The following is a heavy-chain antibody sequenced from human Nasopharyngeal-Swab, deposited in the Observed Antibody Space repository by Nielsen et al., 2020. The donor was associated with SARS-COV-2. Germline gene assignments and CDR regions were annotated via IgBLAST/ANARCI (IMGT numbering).Heavy chain of an antibody. J-gene: IGHJ6*03. D-gene: IGHD2-2*02. CDR3: ARGDIVVVPAAILYCYYYMDV. CDR1: GFTFSSYW. CDR2: IKQDGSEK. Sequence: GGSLRLSCAASGFTFSSYWMSWVRQAPGKGLEWVANIKQDGSEKYYVDSVKGRFTISRDNAKNSLYLQMNSLRAEDTAVYYCARGDIVVVPAAILYCYYYMDVWGKGTTVTVSS. V-gene: IGHV3-7*01.